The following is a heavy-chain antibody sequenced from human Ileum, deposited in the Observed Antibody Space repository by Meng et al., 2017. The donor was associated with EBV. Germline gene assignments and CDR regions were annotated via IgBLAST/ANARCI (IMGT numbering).Heavy chain of an antibody. CDR2: IKHSGSA. J-gene: IGHJ5*02. CDR1: GGPFSVYY. V-gene: IGHV4-34*01. CDR3: AMSRGHYDVWSVSDLYNWFDP. D-gene: IGHD3-3*01. Sequence: QGPGQQSGAGLVKPLEPLSLTCAVYGGPFSVYYWSWFRQPPGKGLDWIWEIKHSGSANYHPSLKSRVTISVDTSKKQFSLKLISVSAADTAVYYCAMSRGHYDVWSVSDLYNWFDPWGQGTLVTVSS.